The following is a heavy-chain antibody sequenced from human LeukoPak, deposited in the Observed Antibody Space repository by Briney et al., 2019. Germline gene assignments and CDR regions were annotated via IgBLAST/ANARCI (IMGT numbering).Heavy chain of an antibody. CDR2: IFYSGST. CDR1: GDSISSYY. V-gene: IGHV4-59*01. J-gene: IGHJ6*03. Sequence: SETLSLTCTVSGDSISSYYWSWIRQPPGKGLEWIGYIFYSGSTNCNPSLKSRVTISVDTSKNQFSLKLSSVTAADTAVYYCARDGGPSITGTPPWHYYYYYMDVWGKGTTVTVSS. CDR3: ARDGGPSITGTPPWHYYYYYMDV. D-gene: IGHD1-20*01.